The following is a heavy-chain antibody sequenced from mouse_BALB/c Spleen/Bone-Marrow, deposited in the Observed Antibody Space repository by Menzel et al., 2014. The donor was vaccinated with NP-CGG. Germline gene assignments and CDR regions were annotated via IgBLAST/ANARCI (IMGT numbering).Heavy chain of an antibody. J-gene: IGHJ4*01. CDR3: ARPNGSPYAMDY. CDR2: INPDSSTI. V-gene: IGHV4-1*02. Sequence: EVQGVESGGGLVLPRGSLKLSCAASGFDFSRYWVSWVRQAPGKGLEWIGGINPDSSTINYTPSLKDKFIISRDNAKXTLYLQMSKVRSEDTALYYCARPNGSPYAMDYWGQGTSVTVSS. CDR1: GFDFSRYW. D-gene: IGHD2-2*01.